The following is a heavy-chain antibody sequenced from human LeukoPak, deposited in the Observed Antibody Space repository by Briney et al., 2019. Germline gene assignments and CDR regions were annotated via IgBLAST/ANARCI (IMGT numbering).Heavy chain of an antibody. Sequence: ASVKVSCKASGYTFTSYGISWVRQAPGQGLEWMGWISAYNGNTNYAQKLQGRVTMTTDTSTSTAYMELRSLRSDDTAVYYCARDLYDYVWGSYRYILDPWGQGTLVTVSS. CDR1: GYTFTSYG. V-gene: IGHV1-18*04. J-gene: IGHJ5*02. D-gene: IGHD3-16*02. CDR3: ARDLYDYVWGSYRYILDP. CDR2: ISAYNGNT.